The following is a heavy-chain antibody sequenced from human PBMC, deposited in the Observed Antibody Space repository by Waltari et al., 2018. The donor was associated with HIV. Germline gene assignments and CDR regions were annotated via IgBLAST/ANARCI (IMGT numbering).Heavy chain of an antibody. V-gene: IGHV3-7*03. J-gene: IGHJ4*02. Sequence: EVHLVESGGGLVQPGGSLRLSCAASGFTFSSYWMYWVRQAPGKGLEWVANIKQDGRGENYVDSVKGRFTIARDNAKNSMYLQMNSMRAEDTAVYYCTTPVTTRGWGQGTLVTVSS. CDR2: IKQDGRGE. CDR1: GFTFSSYW. CDR3: TTPVTTRG. D-gene: IGHD4-17*01.